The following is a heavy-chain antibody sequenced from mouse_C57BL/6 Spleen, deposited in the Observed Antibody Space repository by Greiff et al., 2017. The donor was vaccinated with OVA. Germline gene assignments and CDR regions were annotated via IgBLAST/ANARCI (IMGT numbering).Heavy chain of an antibody. D-gene: IGHD4-1*01. CDR1: GFTFSSYA. CDR3: TREGTGGYYFDY. J-gene: IGHJ2*01. CDR2: ISSGGDYI. V-gene: IGHV5-9-1*02. Sequence: EVQRVESGEGLVKPGGSLKLSCAASGFTFSSYAMSWVRQTPEKRLEWVAYISSGGDYIYYADTVKGRFTISRDNARNTLYLQMSSLKSEDTAMYYCTREGTGGYYFDYWGQGTTLTVSS.